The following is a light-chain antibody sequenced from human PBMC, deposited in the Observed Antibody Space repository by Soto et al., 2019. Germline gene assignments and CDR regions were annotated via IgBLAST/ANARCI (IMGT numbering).Light chain of an antibody. CDR2: AVS. V-gene: IGKV3-20*01. Sequence: EIVLTQSPGTLSLSPGERATLSCRTSQSVSSSFLAWYQHKPGQPPRLLIFAVSKRPSGIPDKFSGSGSGTDFTLTISRLEPEYVAVYYCQQYGTAPYTFGQGTKLAIK. CDR1: QSVSSSF. CDR3: QQYGTAPYT. J-gene: IGKJ2*01.